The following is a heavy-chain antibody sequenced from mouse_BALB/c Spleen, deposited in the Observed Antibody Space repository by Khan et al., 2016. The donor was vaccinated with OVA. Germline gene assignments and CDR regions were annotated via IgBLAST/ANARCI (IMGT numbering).Heavy chain of an antibody. V-gene: IGHV2-6-4*01. CDR2: IWGGGGT. J-gene: IGHJ4*01. CDR1: GFSLSRYN. CDR3: ARAYYRYDGYYAMDY. Sequence: VELVESGPGLVAPSQSLSITCTVSGFSLSRYNIHWVRQPPGKGLEWLGMIWGGGGTDYNSTLKSRLSISKDNSKSQVFLKMNSLQTDDTAMYYCARAYYRYDGYYAMDYWGQGTSDTVSS. D-gene: IGHD2-14*01.